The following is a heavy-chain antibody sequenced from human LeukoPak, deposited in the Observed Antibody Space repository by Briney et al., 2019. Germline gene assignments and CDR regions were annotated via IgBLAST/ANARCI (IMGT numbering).Heavy chain of an antibody. D-gene: IGHD6-19*01. CDR3: ARTRLGEWLVGNAFDI. CDR2: IRSDENKK. V-gene: IGHV3-30*02. Sequence: GGSLRLSCEASGFPFSSYGMHWVRQAPGKGPEWVAFIRSDENKKYYADSVKGRFTISRDNAKNSLYLQMNSLRAEDTAVYYCARTRLGEWLVGNAFDIWGQGTMVTVSS. J-gene: IGHJ3*02. CDR1: GFPFSSYG.